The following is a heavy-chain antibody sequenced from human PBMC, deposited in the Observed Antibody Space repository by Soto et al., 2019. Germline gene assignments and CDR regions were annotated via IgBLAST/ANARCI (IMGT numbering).Heavy chain of an antibody. J-gene: IGHJ5*02. CDR3: ARSTLAGDWLLMGWFDP. Sequence: PSETLSLTCTVSGGSISSSSYYWGWIRQPPGKGLEWIGSIYYSGSTYYNPSLKSRVTISVDTSKNQFSLKLSSVTAADTAVYYCARSTLAGDWLLMGWFDPWGQGTLVTVSS. V-gene: IGHV4-39*01. CDR1: GGSISSSSYY. D-gene: IGHD3-9*01. CDR2: IYYSGST.